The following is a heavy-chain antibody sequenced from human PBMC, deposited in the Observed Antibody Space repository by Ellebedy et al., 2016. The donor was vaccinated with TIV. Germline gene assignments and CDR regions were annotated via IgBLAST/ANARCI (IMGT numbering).Heavy chain of an antibody. CDR3: AISWQMDYYYYMDV. Sequence: GESLKISXKSSGYSFTSFWIGWVRQMPGKGLEWMGRIDPSDSYTNYSPSFQGHVTISADKSISTAYLQWSSLKASDTAMYYCAISWQMDYYYYMDVWGKGTTVTVSS. J-gene: IGHJ6*03. CDR1: GYSFTSFW. D-gene: IGHD2-8*01. V-gene: IGHV5-10-1*01. CDR2: IDPSDSYT.